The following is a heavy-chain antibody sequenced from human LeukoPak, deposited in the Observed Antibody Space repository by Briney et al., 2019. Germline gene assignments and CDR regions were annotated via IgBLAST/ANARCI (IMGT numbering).Heavy chain of an antibody. CDR1: GGSISSSSYY. J-gene: IGHJ6*03. CDR2: IYYSGST. V-gene: IGHV4-39*01. Sequence: SETLSLTCTVSGGSISSSSYYWGWLRQPPGKGLECIGSIYYSGSTYYNPSLKSRITISVDTTKNTFSLKLSSVTAADTAVYYCARRDGYYYYYYMDAWGKGTTVTISS. D-gene: IGHD5-24*01. CDR3: ARRDGYYYYYYMDA.